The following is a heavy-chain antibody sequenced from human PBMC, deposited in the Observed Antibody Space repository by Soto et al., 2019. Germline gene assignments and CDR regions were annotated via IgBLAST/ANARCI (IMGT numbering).Heavy chain of an antibody. CDR2: IIPILGIA. CDR3: ARGVATIYVHYYMDV. V-gene: IGHV1-69*02. Sequence: GASVKVSCKASGGTFSSYTISWVRQAPGQGLEWMGRIIPILGIANYAQKFQGRVTITADKSTSTAYMELSSLRPEDTAVYYCARGVATIYVHYYMDVWGKGTTVTVSS. J-gene: IGHJ6*03. CDR1: GGTFSSYT. D-gene: IGHD5-12*01.